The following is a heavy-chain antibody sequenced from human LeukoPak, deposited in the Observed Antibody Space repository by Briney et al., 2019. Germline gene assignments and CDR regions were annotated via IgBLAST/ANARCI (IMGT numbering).Heavy chain of an antibody. Sequence: SETLSLTCTVSGVSISSFHWSWIRQPAGKGLEWIGRVHTSGTSNYNPSLESRVTMSGDTSKNQFSLSLSSVTAADTAVYYCAGDGYYDSSGYSYFDYWGQGTLVTVSA. V-gene: IGHV4-4*07. CDR2: VHTSGTS. J-gene: IGHJ4*02. CDR3: AGDGYYDSSGYSYFDY. D-gene: IGHD3-22*01. CDR1: GVSISSFH.